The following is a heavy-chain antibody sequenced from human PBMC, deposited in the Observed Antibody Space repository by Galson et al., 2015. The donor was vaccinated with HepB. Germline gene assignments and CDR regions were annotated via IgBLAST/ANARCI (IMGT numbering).Heavy chain of an antibody. J-gene: IGHJ6*03. CDR1: GGSISSGDYY. CDR3: ARVGMYSSSSGSDYYYYYYMDV. V-gene: IGHV4-30-4*01. CDR2: IYYSGST. D-gene: IGHD6-6*01. Sequence: LSLTCTVSGGSISSGDYYWSWIRQPPGKGLEWIGYIYYSGSTYYNPSLKSRVTISVDTSKNQFSLKLSSVTAADTAVYYCARVGMYSSSSGSDYYYYYYMDVWGKGTTVTVSS.